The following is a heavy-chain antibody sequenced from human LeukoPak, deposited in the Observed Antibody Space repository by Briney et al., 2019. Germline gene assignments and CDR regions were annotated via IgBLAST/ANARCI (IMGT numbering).Heavy chain of an antibody. J-gene: IGHJ4*02. CDR1: GFTFSSYS. Sequence: TGGSLRLSCAASGFTFSSYSMNWVRQAPGKGLEWVSSISSSSSYIYYADSVKGRFTISRDNAKNSLYLQMNSLRAEDTAVYYCARAPKESRTFDYWGQGTLVTVSS. V-gene: IGHV3-21*01. CDR3: ARAPKESRTFDY. CDR2: ISSSSSYI. D-gene: IGHD2-2*01.